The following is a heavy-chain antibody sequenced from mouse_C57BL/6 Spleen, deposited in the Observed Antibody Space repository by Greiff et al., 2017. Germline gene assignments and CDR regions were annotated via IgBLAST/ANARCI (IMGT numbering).Heavy chain of an antibody. CDR2: INPSSGYT. Sequence: QVQLQQSGAELARPGASVKMSCKASGYTFTSYTMHWVKQRPGQGLEWIGYINPSSGYTKYNQKFKVKATLTADKSSSTAYMQLSSLTSEDSAVYYCARLDGSSPFAYWGQGTLVTVSA. CDR1: GYTFTSYT. J-gene: IGHJ3*01. CDR3: ARLDGSSPFAY. D-gene: IGHD1-1*01. V-gene: IGHV1-4*01.